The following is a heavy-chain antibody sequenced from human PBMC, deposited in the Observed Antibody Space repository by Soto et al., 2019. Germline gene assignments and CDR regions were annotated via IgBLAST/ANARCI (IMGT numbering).Heavy chain of an antibody. D-gene: IGHD3-3*01. V-gene: IGHV4-30-4*01. CDR1: GGSISSGDYY. Sequence: SETLSLTCTVSGGSISSGDYYWRWIREAPGKGLEWIGYIYYSGSTYYNPSLKSRVTISVDTSKNQFSLKLSSVTAADTAAYYCARDNILGILYGGMDVWGQGTTVTVSS. CDR2: IYYSGST. J-gene: IGHJ6*02. CDR3: ARDNILGILYGGMDV.